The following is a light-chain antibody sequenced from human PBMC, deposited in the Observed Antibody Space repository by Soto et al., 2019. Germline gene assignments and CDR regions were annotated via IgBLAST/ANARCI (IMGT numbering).Light chain of an antibody. J-gene: IGLJ1*01. CDR2: EVS. CDR3: SSYTSSSTYV. CDR1: SSDVGGYNY. V-gene: IGLV2-14*01. Sequence: QSARTQPASVSGSPGQSITISCTGTSSDVGGYNYVSWYQQQPGKAPKLMIYEVSNRPSGVSNRFSGSKSGNTASLTISGLQAEDEADYYCSSYTSSSTYVFGTGTKVTV.